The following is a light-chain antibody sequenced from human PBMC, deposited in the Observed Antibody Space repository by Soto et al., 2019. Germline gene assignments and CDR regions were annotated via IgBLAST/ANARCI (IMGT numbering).Light chain of an antibody. CDR3: QSYDSSMSGL. CDR1: SSNIGAGYD. J-gene: IGLJ2*01. Sequence: QSVLTQPPSVSGAPGQRVTISCTGSSSNIGAGYDVHWYQQLPGTAPKLLIYGNSNRPSGVPDRFSGSKSGTSASLAITGLQDEDAAYYYCQSYDSSMSGLFGGGTKVTVL. CDR2: GNS. V-gene: IGLV1-40*01.